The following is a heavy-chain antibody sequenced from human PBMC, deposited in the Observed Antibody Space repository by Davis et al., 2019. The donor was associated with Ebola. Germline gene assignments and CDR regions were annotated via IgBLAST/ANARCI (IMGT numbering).Heavy chain of an antibody. Sequence: PSETLSLTCTVSGYSISSGYYWGWIRQPPGKGLEWIGSIYHSGSTYYNPSLKSRVTISVDTSKNQFSLKLSSVTAADTAVYYCARYNWNYFDYYYYMDVWGKGTTVTVSS. D-gene: IGHD1-7*01. V-gene: IGHV4-38-2*02. CDR1: GYSISSGYY. CDR3: ARYNWNYFDYYYYMDV. CDR2: IYHSGST. J-gene: IGHJ6*03.